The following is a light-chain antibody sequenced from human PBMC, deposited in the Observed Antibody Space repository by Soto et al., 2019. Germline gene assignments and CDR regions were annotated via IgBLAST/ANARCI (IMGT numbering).Light chain of an antibody. CDR3: QKYNSALL. CDR2: AAS. CDR1: QGISNY. Sequence: DIQMTQSQSSLSASVGDRVAITCRASQGISNYLAWYQQKPEKVPKLLIYAASTLQSGVPSRFSGSGSGTDFTLTISSLQPEDVATYYCQKYNSALLFGQGTKVDI. J-gene: IGKJ1*01. V-gene: IGKV1-27*01.